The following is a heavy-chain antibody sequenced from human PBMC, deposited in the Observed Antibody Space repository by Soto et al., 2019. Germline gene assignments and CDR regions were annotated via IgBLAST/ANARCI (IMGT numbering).Heavy chain of an antibody. V-gene: IGHV4-30-2*01. Sequence: QLLLQESGSGLVKPSQTLSLTCAVSGGSISSGGRSWSWIRQPPGKGLEWIGYISHSGSTYYNPSLKSRVTISVDRSKNQFSLKLSSVTAADTAVYYCARGGLLPDYWGQGTLVTVSS. CDR1: GGSISSGGRS. CDR2: ISHSGST. CDR3: ARGGLLPDY. D-gene: IGHD6-19*01. J-gene: IGHJ4*02.